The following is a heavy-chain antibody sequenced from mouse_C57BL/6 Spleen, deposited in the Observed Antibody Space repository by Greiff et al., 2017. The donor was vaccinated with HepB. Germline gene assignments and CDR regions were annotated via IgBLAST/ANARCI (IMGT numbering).Heavy chain of an antibody. J-gene: IGHJ2*01. CDR3: ARFTTVVPFDY. V-gene: IGHV1-9*01. D-gene: IGHD1-1*01. Sequence: VKLMESGAELMKPGASVKLSCKATGYTFTGYWIEWVKQRPGHGLEWIGEILPGSGSTNYNEKFKGKATFTADTSSNTAYMQLGSLTTEDSAIYYCARFTTVVPFDYWGQGTTLTVSS. CDR1: GYTFTGYW. CDR2: ILPGSGST.